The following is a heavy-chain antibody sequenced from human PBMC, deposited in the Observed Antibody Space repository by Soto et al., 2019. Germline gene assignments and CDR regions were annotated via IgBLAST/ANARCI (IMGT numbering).Heavy chain of an antibody. CDR1: GFTVSHIY. Sequence: GGSLRLSCAASGFTVSHIYMTWVRQPPGKGLEWVSIIYARGDTYYADSVQGRFTISRDNSKNTLYLQMNTLRAEDTAAYYCARGPSAYTHRTPAFDPWGPGTLVTV. D-gene: IGHD2-15*01. J-gene: IGHJ5*02. CDR3: ARGPSAYTHRTPAFDP. V-gene: IGHV3-53*03. CDR2: IYARGDT.